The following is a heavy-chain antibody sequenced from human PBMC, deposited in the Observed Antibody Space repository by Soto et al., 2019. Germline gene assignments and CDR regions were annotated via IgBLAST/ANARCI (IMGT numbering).Heavy chain of an antibody. CDR3: VKGEYYYDSSGYYPFDY. CDR1: GFTFSSYR. CDR2: ISYDGSNK. Sequence: LRLSCAASGFTFSSYRMNWVRQAPGKGLEWVAVISYDGSNKYYADSVKGRFTISRDNSKNTQYLQMSSLRADDTAVYYCVKGEYYYDSSGYYPFDYWGQGTLVTVSS. V-gene: IGHV3-30*18. J-gene: IGHJ4*02. D-gene: IGHD3-22*01.